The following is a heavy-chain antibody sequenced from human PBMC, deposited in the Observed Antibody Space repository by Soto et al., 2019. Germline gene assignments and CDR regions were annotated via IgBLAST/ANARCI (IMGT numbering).Heavy chain of an antibody. CDR1: GGSISSYY. J-gene: IGHJ3*02. Sequence: PSETLSLTCTVSGGSISSYYWSWIRQPPGKGLEWIGYIYYSGSTNYNPSLKSRVTISVDTSKNQFSLKLSSVTAADTAVYYCARRGYYAISAFDIWGQGTMVTVSS. D-gene: IGHD2-8*01. CDR2: IYYSGST. V-gene: IGHV4-59*08. CDR3: ARRGYYAISAFDI.